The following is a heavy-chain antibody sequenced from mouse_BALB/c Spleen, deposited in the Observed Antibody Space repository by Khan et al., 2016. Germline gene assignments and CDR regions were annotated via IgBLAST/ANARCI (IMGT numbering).Heavy chain of an antibody. CDR2: INTNTGEP. V-gene: IGHV9-3*02. CDR1: GYTFTNYG. CDR3: ARRGDYGSSWFAY. Sequence: QIQLVQSGPELKKPGETVKISCKASGYTFTNYGMNWVKQAPGKGLKWMGWINTNTGEPTYAEEFKGRFAFSLETSASTAYLQINNLKNEDTATYVCARRGDYGSSWFAYWGQGTLVTVSA. J-gene: IGHJ3*01. D-gene: IGHD1-1*01.